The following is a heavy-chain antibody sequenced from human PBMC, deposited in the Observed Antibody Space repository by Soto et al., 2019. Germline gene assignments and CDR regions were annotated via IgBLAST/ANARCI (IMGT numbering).Heavy chain of an antibody. CDR3: ARERDGHNPNWFDL. V-gene: IGHV3-53*02. J-gene: IGHJ5*02. CDR1: GFTVSSNY. Sequence: EVQVVETGGGLIQPGGSLRLSCAVSGFTVSSNYMSWVRQPPGKGPEWVSDIYSGGSTYYADSVNGRFTISRDNSKKKLYLQMNSLRAAETAVYYCARERDGHNPNWFDLWGQGTLVTVSS. D-gene: IGHD2-8*01. CDR2: IYSGGST.